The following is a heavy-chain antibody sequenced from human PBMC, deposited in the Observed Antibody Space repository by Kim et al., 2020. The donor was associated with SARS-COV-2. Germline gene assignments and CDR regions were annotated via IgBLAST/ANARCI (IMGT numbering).Heavy chain of an antibody. CDR3: ARDGRSVDYYFDY. J-gene: IGHJ4*02. CDR1: GYTFTSYC. Sequence: ASVKVSCKASGYTFTSYCLHWVRQAPGQGLEWMGWIDVTNTNTHYSENFQGRVTISRDTSATTVYMELSSLRSEDTAVYYCARDGRSVDYYFDYWGQGTLVPVSS. CDR2: IDVTNTNT. V-gene: IGHV1-3*01.